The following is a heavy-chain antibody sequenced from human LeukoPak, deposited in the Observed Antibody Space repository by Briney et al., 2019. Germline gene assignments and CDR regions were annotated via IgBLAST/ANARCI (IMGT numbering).Heavy chain of an antibody. Sequence: PSETLSLTCAVSGGSISSGGYSWSWIRQPPGKGLEWIGYIYHSGSSYYNPSLKSRVTISVDRSKNQFSLKLSSVTAADTAVYYCATLSIMITFGGVSAWFDPWGQGTLVTVSS. J-gene: IGHJ5*02. CDR3: ATLSIMITFGGVSAWFDP. CDR1: GGSISSGGYS. CDR2: IYHSGSS. V-gene: IGHV4-30-2*01. D-gene: IGHD3-16*01.